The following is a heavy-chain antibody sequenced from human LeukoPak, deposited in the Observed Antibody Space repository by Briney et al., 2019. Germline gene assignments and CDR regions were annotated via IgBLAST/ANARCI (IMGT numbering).Heavy chain of an antibody. V-gene: IGHV1-69*13. Sequence: SVKVSCKASGGTFSSYAISWVRQAPGQGLEWMGGIIPIFGTANYAQKFQGRVTITADESTSIASMELSSLRSEDTAVYYCARTTYYHDISGDLHYWYFDVWGRGTLVIVSS. CDR1: GGTFSSYA. J-gene: IGHJ2*01. CDR3: ARTTYYHDISGDLHYWYFDV. D-gene: IGHD3-22*01. CDR2: IIPIFGTA.